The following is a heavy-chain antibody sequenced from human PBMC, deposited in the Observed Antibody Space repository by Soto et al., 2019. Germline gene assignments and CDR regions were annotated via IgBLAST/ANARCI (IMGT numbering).Heavy chain of an antibody. Sequence: PSETLSLTCTVSGGSISSGDYYWSWIRQPPGKGLEWIGYIYYSGSTYYNPSLKSRVTISVDTSKNQFSLKLSSVTAADTAVYYCARARVEVPAAMLLYNWFDPWGQGTLVTVS. D-gene: IGHD2-2*01. CDR2: IYYSGST. J-gene: IGHJ5*02. CDR3: ARARVEVPAAMLLYNWFDP. V-gene: IGHV4-30-4*01. CDR1: GGSISSGDYY.